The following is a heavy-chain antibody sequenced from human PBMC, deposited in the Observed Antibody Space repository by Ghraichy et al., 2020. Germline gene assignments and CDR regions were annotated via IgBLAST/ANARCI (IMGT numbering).Heavy chain of an antibody. V-gene: IGHV3-21*01. CDR3: ARDWWSIAVAGTRPFDY. J-gene: IGHJ4*02. D-gene: IGHD6-19*01. Sequence: GGSLRLSCAASGFTFSSYTMNWVRQAPGRGLEWVSSISSSSSYIYYADSVKGRFTISRDNAQNSLYLLMNSLRAEDTAVYYCARDWWSIAVAGTRPFDYWGQGTLVTVSS. CDR2: ISSSSSYI. CDR1: GFTFSSYT.